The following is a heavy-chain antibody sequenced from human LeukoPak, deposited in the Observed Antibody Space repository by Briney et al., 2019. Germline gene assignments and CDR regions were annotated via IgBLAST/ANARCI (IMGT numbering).Heavy chain of an antibody. Sequence: GGSLRLSCSASGLTVTNAWMNWVRQAPGERLDWVGRIASKTDGGATDYAAPVKGRFTISRDDSKNTLNLQMNSLKTEDTAVYYCTTGIRGDWGQGTLATVSS. V-gene: IGHV3-15*07. CDR2: IASKTDGGAT. J-gene: IGHJ4*02. CDR3: TTGIRGD. D-gene: IGHD3-10*01. CDR1: GLTVTNAW.